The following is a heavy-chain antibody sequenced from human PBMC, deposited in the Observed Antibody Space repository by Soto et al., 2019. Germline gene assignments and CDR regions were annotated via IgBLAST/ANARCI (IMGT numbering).Heavy chain of an antibody. V-gene: IGHV4-59*08. Sequence: QVQLQESGPGLVKPSETLSLTCTVSGGSISSYYWXWIRQPPGKGLEWIGYIYYSGSTNYNPSLKSRVTISVDTSKNQFSLKLSSVTAADTAVYYCARRWGYAIDYWGQGTLVTVSS. J-gene: IGHJ4*02. D-gene: IGHD2-8*01. CDR3: ARRWGYAIDY. CDR1: GGSISSYY. CDR2: IYYSGST.